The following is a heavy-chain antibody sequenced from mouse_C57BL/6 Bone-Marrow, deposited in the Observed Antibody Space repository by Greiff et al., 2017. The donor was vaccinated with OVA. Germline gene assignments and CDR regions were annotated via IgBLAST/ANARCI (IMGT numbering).Heavy chain of an antibody. Sequence: VQLQQSGTVLARPGASVKMSCKTSGYTFTSYWMHWVKQRPGQGLEWIGAIYPGNSDTSYNQKFKGKAKLTAVTSASTAYMELSSLTNEDSAVYYCTSPSFYYEYESSFAYWGQGTLVTVSA. J-gene: IGHJ3*01. V-gene: IGHV1-5*01. D-gene: IGHD2-4*01. CDR2: IYPGNSDT. CDR3: TSPSFYYEYESSFAY. CDR1: GYTFTSYW.